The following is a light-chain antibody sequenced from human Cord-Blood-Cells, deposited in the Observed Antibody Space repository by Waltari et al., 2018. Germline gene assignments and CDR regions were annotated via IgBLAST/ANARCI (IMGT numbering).Light chain of an antibody. J-gene: IGKJ2*01. Sequence: EIVLTQSPATLSLSPGERATLSRRASPSVSSYLAWYQQKPGPAPRLLIYDASNRATGIPARFSGSGSGTDFTLTISSLEPEDFAVYYCQQRSNWPPYTFGQGTKLEIK. CDR2: DAS. CDR1: PSVSSY. CDR3: QQRSNWPPYT. V-gene: IGKV3-11*01.